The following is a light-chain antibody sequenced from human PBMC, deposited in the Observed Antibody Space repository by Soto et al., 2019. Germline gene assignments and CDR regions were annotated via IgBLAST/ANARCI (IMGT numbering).Light chain of an antibody. CDR2: YDD. CDR3: AAWEDRLNGYV. Sequence: QSVLTQPPSVSEAPRQRVTISCSGSSSNIGNNAVNWYQQLPGKAPKLLIYYDDLLPSGVSDRFSGSKSGTSASLAISGLQSEDEADYYCAAWEDRLNGYVFGTGTKVTVL. V-gene: IGLV1-36*01. J-gene: IGLJ1*01. CDR1: SSNIGNNA.